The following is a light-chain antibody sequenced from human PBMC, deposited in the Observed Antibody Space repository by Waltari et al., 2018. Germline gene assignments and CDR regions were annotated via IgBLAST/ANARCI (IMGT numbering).Light chain of an antibody. Sequence: DIGLPQSPAILSLSPGERASPSCRASQSVTNYLAWYQQKPGQAPRLLIYDTSNRATGIPARFSGSGFGTDFTLTISSLEPEDFAVYYCQQRRDWPLTFGGGTKVEIK. CDR2: DTS. V-gene: IGKV3-11*01. CDR3: QQRRDWPLT. CDR1: QSVTNY. J-gene: IGKJ4*01.